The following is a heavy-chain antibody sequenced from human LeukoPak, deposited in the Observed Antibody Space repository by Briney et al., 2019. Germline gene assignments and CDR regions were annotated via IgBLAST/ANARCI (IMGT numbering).Heavy chain of an antibody. Sequence: SETLSLTCTVSGGSISSSSYYWGWIRQPPGKGLEWIGSIYYSGSTYYNPSLKSRVTISVDTSKNQFSLKLSSVTAADTAVYYCARDRVVPAATDWFDPWGQGTLVTVSS. CDR2: IYYSGST. CDR3: ARDRVVPAATDWFDP. J-gene: IGHJ5*02. CDR1: GGSISSSSYY. V-gene: IGHV4-39*02. D-gene: IGHD2-2*01.